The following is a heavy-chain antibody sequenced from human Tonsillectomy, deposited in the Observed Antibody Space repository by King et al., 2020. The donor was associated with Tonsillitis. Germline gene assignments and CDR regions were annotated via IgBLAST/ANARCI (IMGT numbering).Heavy chain of an antibody. J-gene: IGHJ4*02. CDR1: GFTFSSYG. D-gene: IGHD3-22*01. CDR2: ISYDGSNK. Sequence: VQLVESGGGVVQPGRSLRLSCAASGFTFSSYGMHWVRQAPGKGLEWVAVISYDGSNKYYADSVKGRFTISRDNSKNTLYLQMNSLRAEDTAVYHCASFDGYYYDSSGYYYVSPFDYWGQGTLVTVSS. V-gene: IGHV3-33*05. CDR3: ASFDGYYYDSSGYYYVSPFDY.